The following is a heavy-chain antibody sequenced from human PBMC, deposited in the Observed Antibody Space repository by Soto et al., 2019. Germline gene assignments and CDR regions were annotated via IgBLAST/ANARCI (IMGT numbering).Heavy chain of an antibody. J-gene: IGHJ6*02. CDR1: GFTLSSNY. Sequence: PGGSLRLSCAASGFTLSSNYMSWVRQAPGKRLEWVSVIYSGGSTYYADSVKGRFTISRDNSKNTLYLQMNSLRAEDTAVYFCSRVFIGRDSYYGFDLLGQGTTVTVSS. V-gene: IGHV3-53*01. CDR2: IYSGGST. CDR3: SRVFIGRDSYYGFDL. D-gene: IGHD1-26*01.